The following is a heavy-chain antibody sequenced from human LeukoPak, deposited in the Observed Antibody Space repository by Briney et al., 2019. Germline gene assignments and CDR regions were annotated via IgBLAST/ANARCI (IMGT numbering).Heavy chain of an antibody. Sequence: PSETLSLTCTVSGDSISSYYWSWIRQPPGKGLEWIGYIYYIGSTNYNPSLKSRVTISVDTSRNQFSLKLSSVTAADTAVYYCARDYAFDIWGQGTMITVSS. CDR3: ARDYAFDI. CDR2: IYYIGST. CDR1: GDSISSYY. J-gene: IGHJ3*02. V-gene: IGHV4-59*01.